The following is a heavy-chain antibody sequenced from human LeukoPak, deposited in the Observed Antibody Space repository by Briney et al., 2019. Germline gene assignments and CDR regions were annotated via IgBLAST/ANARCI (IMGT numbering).Heavy chain of an antibody. J-gene: IGHJ4*02. D-gene: IGHD2-2*01. V-gene: IGHV4-34*01. CDR2: INHSGST. CDR1: GGSFSGYY. CDR3: AGGASSTSDKTIDY. Sequence: SETLSLTCAVYGGSFSGYYWSRIRQPPGKGLEWIGEINHSGSTNYNPSLKSRVTISVDTSKNQFSLKLSSVTAADTAVYYCAGGASSTSDKTIDYWGQGTLVTVSS.